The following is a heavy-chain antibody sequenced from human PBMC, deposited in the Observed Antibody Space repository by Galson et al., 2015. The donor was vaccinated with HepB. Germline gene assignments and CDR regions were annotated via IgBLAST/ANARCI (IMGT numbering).Heavy chain of an antibody. CDR3: VKDMGHGDYGWAFDV. V-gene: IGHV3-9*01. Sequence: SLRLSCAASGFIFDDYTMHWVRQVPGKGLEWVSRISWNSGNIGYADSVNGRFTISRDNAENSLTLQMDSLTAEDTALYYCVKDMGHGDYGWAFDVWGQGTMVIVSS. D-gene: IGHD4-17*01. J-gene: IGHJ3*01. CDR1: GFIFDDYT. CDR2: ISWNSGNI.